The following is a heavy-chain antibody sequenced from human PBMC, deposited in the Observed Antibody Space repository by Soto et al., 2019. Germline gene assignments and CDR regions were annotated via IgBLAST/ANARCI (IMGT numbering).Heavy chain of an antibody. CDR1: GYTFTNYD. V-gene: IGHV1-8*01. CDR3: ARGLESYCLYSSGGSCYPSWSDT. CDR2: MNPNNGNT. J-gene: IGHJ5*02. Sequence: QVQLVQSGAEVKKPGASVRISCKASGYTFTNYDINWVRQATGQGLEWMGWMNPNNGNTGYAQQFQARVTMIRNASISTAYMEMSAVTSADTAVYCWARGLESYCLYSSGGSCYPSWSDTWAQGTLVTVYS. D-gene: IGHD2-15*01.